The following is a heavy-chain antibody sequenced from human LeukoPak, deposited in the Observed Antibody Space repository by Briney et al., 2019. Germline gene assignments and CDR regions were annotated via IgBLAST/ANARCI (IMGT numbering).Heavy chain of an antibody. D-gene: IGHD7-27*01. J-gene: IGHJ4*02. Sequence: GGSLRLSCVASGLTFSSRYWMHWFRQAPGKGLVWVSRISPDGSSRGYADSVKGRFTISRDNAKNTLYLQMSSLRVEDTAVYYCARDGEGLHYRGQGTLVTVSS. CDR3: ARDGEGLHY. CDR2: ISPDGSSR. V-gene: IGHV3-74*01. CDR1: GLTFSSRYW.